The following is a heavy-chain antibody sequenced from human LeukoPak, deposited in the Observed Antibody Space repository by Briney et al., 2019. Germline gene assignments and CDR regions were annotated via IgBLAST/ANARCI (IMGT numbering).Heavy chain of an antibody. J-gene: IGHJ4*02. D-gene: IGHD2-2*01. CDR3: ARDHQLLPFDY. Sequence: SQTVSLTCTVSGGSISSGGYYWIWIRQHPGQGLEGIRYIYYSGSTYYNPSLKSRVTISVDTSKNQIALKLSSVTAADTAVYYCARDHQLLPFDYWGQGTLVTVSS. CDR2: IYYSGST. V-gene: IGHV4-31*03. CDR1: GGSISSGGYY.